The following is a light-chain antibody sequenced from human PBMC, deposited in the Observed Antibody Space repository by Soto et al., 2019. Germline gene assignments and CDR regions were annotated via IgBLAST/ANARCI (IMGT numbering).Light chain of an antibody. CDR1: SSDVGGYNY. Sequence: QSALAQPPSVSGSPGQSIAISCTGTSSDVGGYNYVSWHQQHPGKAPKVLISVVSNRPSGVSNRFSGSKSGNTASLTISGLQAEDEADYYCFSYTSSSTYVFGTGTKLTVL. CDR2: VVS. V-gene: IGLV2-14*01. J-gene: IGLJ1*01. CDR3: FSYTSSSTYV.